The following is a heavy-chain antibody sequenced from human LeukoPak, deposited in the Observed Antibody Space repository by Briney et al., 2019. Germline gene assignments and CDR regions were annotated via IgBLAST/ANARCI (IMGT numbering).Heavy chain of an antibody. CDR1: GYTFTSYG. CDR2: ISAYNGNT. J-gene: IGHJ3*02. CDR3: ARDWGLRYFHDAFDI. V-gene: IGHV1-18*04. D-gene: IGHD3-9*01. Sequence: VASVRVSCKASGYTFTSYGISWVRQAPGQGLEWMGWISAYNGNTNYAQKLQGRVTMTTDTSMSTAYMELRSLRSDDTAVYYCARDWGLRYFHDAFDIWGQGTMVTVSS.